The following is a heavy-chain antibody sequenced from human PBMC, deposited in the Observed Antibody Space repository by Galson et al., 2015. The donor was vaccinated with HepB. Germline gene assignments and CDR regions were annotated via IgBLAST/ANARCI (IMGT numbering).Heavy chain of an antibody. CDR3: AREYHGGYFDY. CDR2: INPSDGGT. D-gene: IGHD4-23*01. CDR1: GYTFTNYY. Sequence: SCKASGYTFTNYYIHWVRQAPGQRLEWMGLINPSDGGTIYAQTFQGRVTMTRDPSTSTVYMDLSSLRSEDTAVYYCAREYHGGYFDYWGQGTLVTVSS. J-gene: IGHJ4*02. V-gene: IGHV1-46*01.